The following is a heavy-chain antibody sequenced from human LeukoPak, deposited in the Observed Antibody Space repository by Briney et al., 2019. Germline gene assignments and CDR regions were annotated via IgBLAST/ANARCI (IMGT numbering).Heavy chain of an antibody. CDR2: IYYSGST. CDR1: GGSISSRSYY. V-gene: IGHV4-39*01. CDR3: ARQNADCGSTGCPIDY. D-gene: IGHD2-2*01. Sequence: SETLSLTCTVSGGSISSRSYYWGWIRQPPGKGLGWIGSIYYSGSTYYNPSLKSRVTISVDTSKNQFSLKLRAVTAADTAVYYGARQNADCGSTGCPIDYWGQGTLVTVSS. J-gene: IGHJ4*02.